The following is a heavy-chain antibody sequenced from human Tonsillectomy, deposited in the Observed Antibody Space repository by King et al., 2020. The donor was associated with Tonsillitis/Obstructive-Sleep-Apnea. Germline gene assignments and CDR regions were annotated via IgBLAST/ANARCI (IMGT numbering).Heavy chain of an antibody. CDR2: VKSKTDGGTT. CDR3: TTSIWFGELPNDY. D-gene: IGHD3-10*01. CDR1: GFTLSNAW. J-gene: IGHJ4*02. Sequence: QLVQSGGGLVKPGGSRRLSCAASGFTLSNAWMSWVRQAPGKGLEWVGRVKSKTDGGTTDYAAPVKGRFTISRDDSKNTLYLQMNSLKTEDTAVYYCTTSIWFGELPNDYWGQGTLVTVSS. V-gene: IGHV3-15*01.